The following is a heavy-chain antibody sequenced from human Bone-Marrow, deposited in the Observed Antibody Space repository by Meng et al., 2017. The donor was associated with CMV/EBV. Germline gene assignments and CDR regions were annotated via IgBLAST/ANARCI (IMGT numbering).Heavy chain of an antibody. V-gene: IGHV3-21*01. Sequence: GESLKISCAASGFTFSSYSMNWVRQAPGKGLEWVSSISSSSSYIYYADSVKGRFTISRDNAKNSLYLQMNSLRAEDTAVYYCARGYRGYGTGWGQGTLVTVSS. J-gene: IGHJ4*02. CDR3: ARGYRGYGTG. D-gene: IGHD3-10*01. CDR1: GFTFSSYS. CDR2: ISSSSSYI.